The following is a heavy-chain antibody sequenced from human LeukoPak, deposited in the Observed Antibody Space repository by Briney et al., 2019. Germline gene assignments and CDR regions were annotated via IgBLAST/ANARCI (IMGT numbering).Heavy chain of an antibody. V-gene: IGHV4-39*07. D-gene: IGHD3-10*01. Sequence: PSETLSLTCTVSGGSISSSSYYWGWIRQPPGKGLEWIGSIYYSGSTYYNPSLKSRVTISVDTSKNQFSLKLSSVTAADTAGYYCARDLPSPLWFGELGQQGWFDPCGQGPLVTVTS. CDR3: ARDLPSPLWFGELGQQGWFDP. CDR1: GGSISSSSYY. J-gene: IGHJ5*02. CDR2: IYYSGST.